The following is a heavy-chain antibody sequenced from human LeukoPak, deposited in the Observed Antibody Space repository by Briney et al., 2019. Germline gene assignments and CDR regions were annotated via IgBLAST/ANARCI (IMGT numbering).Heavy chain of an antibody. Sequence: GGSLRLSCAASGFTFSSYGMHWVRQAPGKGLEWVAFIRYDGSNKYYADSVKGRFTISRDNSKNTLYLQMNSLRAEDTAVYYCAKDTRFRYCSSTSCLAGTDCWGQGTLVTVSS. V-gene: IGHV3-30*02. CDR2: IRYDGSNK. CDR1: GFTFSSYG. D-gene: IGHD2-2*01. CDR3: AKDTRFRYCSSTSCLAGTDC. J-gene: IGHJ4*02.